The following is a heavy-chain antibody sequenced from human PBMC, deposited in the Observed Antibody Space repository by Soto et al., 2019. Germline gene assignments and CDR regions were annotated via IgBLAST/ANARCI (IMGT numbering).Heavy chain of an antibody. V-gene: IGHV4-31*03. Sequence: PSETLSLTCTVSGGSISSGGYYWSWIRQHPGKGLEWIGYIYYSGSTYYNPSLKSRVTISVDTSKNQFSLKLSSVTAADTAVYYCAREYGFLGSGYNWFDPWGQGTLVTVSS. CDR1: GGSISSGGYY. D-gene: IGHD3-10*01. CDR3: AREYGFLGSGYNWFDP. J-gene: IGHJ5*02. CDR2: IYYSGST.